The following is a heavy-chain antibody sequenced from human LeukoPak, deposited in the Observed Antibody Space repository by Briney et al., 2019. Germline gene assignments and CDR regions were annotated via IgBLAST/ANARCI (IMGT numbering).Heavy chain of an antibody. J-gene: IGHJ4*02. D-gene: IGHD3-10*01. V-gene: IGHV3-30*18. CDR1: GFTFSSYG. CDR2: ISYDGSKR. Sequence: GGSLRLSCAVSGFTFSSYGMHWIRQAPGPGLDWVAVISYDGSKRYYSDSVKGRFTISRDNSKNTLYLQMNSLRAEDTAVYYCAKDEYYGSGSYDTPFDYWGQGTLVTVSS. CDR3: AKDEYYGSGSYDTPFDY.